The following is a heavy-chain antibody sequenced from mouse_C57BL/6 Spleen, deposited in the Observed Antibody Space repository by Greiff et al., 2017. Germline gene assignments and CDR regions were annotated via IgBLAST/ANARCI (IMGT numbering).Heavy chain of an antibody. J-gene: IGHJ4*01. V-gene: IGHV1-26*01. CDR3: ARGGSYAMDY. Sequence: VQLQQSGPELVKPGASVKISCKASGYTFTDYYMNWVKQSHGKSLEWIGDINPNNGGTSYNQKFKGKATLTLAKSSSTAYMELRSLTSEDSAVYYCARGGSYAMDYWGQGTSVTVSS. CDR1: GYTFTDYY. CDR2: INPNNGGT.